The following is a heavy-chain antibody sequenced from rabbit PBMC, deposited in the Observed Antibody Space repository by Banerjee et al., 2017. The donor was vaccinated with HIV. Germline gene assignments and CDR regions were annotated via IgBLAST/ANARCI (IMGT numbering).Heavy chain of an antibody. J-gene: IGHJ4*01. V-gene: IGHV1S47*01. Sequence: QEQLVESGGGLVQPGGSLKLSCKASGFDFSNNAMCWVRQAPGKGLEWIASIDTGDGSTYYASWAKGRFTISKTSSTTVTLQMTSLTAADTATYFCARGGLWGPGTLVTV. CDR2: IDTGDGST. CDR3: ARGGL. CDR1: GFDFSNNA.